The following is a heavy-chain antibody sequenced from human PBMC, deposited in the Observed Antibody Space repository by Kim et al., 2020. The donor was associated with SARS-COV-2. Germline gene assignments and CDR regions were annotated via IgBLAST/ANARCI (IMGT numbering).Heavy chain of an antibody. D-gene: IGHD6-19*01. CDR3: ARGIQAAGYSSGWFVSVLYSGYDP. J-gene: IGHJ5*02. Sequence: SETLSLTCAVSGGSISSSTWWSWVRQPPGKGLGWIGEIYHSGSTNYNPSLKSRVTISVDKSKNQFSLKLSSVTAADTAVYYCARGIQAAGYSSGWFVSVLYSGYDPWGQGTLVTVSS. CDR1: GGSISSSTW. CDR2: IYHSGST. V-gene: IGHV4-4*02.